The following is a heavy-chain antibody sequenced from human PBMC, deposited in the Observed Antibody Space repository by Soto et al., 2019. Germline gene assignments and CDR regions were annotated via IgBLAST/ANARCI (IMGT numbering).Heavy chain of an antibody. V-gene: IGHV1-69*13. J-gene: IGHJ5*02. CDR2: IIPIFGTA. CDR3: ARSGRTSGYEDVGVEFDP. CDR1: GGTFSSYA. Sequence: SVKVSCKASGGTFSSYAISWVRQAPGQGLEWMGGIIPIFGTASYAQKFQGRVTITADESTSTAYMELSSLRSEDTAVYYCARSGRTSGYEDVGVEFDPWGQGTLVTVSS. D-gene: IGHD2-2*01.